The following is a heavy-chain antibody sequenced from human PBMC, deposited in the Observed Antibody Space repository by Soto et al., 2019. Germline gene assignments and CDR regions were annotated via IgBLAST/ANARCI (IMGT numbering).Heavy chain of an antibody. CDR3: ARVGGGWEPIYYFDS. V-gene: IGHV4-39*01. D-gene: IGHD1-26*01. CDR1: GGSISSSSYH. Sequence: PSETLSLTCTVSGGSISSSSYHWGWIRQPPGKGLEWIGSIYYSGSTYYNPSLKSRVTISVDTSKNQFSLKLSSVTAADTAVYYCARVGGGWEPIYYFDSWGQGTLVTVSS. CDR2: IYYSGST. J-gene: IGHJ4*02.